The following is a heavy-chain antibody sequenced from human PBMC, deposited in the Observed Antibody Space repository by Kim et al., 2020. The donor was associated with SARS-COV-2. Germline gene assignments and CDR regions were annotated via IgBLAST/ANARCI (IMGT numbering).Heavy chain of an antibody. J-gene: IGHJ6*04. V-gene: IGHV3-48*03. CDR3: ARVVVPRAYTGRYPPPDCLDV. CDR1: GFTFSSYE. Sequence: GGSLRRSCAVSGFTFSSYEMNWVRQAPGKGLEWVSYISSSGTAIYYADSLKGRFSISRDNAKKSLYLQMNSLRAEDTAVYYCARVVVPRAYTGRYPPPDCLDVWGKGTTVTVSS. D-gene: IGHD1-26*01. CDR2: ISSSGTAI.